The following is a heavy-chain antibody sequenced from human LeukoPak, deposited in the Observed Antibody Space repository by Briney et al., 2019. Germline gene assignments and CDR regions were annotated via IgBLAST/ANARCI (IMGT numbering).Heavy chain of an antibody. J-gene: IGHJ4*02. CDR3: AKEPNKYSGYDYFDY. V-gene: IGHV3-48*01. Sequence: GGSLRLSCVTSGFPFSTYSMNWVRQAPGKGLEWLSYITSTSDTIYYADSVKGRFTISRDNAKNSLYLQMNSLRVEDTALYYCAKEPNKYSGYDYFDYWGQGTLVTVSS. CDR2: ITSTSDTI. CDR1: GFPFSTYS. D-gene: IGHD5-12*01.